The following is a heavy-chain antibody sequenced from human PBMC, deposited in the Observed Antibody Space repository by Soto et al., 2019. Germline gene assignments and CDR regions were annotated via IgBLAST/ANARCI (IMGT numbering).Heavy chain of an antibody. CDR2: ISSTTNYI. J-gene: IGHJ4*02. CDR1: GFTFTRYS. V-gene: IGHV3-21*06. CDR3: ARESEDLTSNFDY. Sequence: GGSLRLSCAASGFTFTRYSMNWVRQAPGKGLEWVSSISSTTNYIYYGDSMKGRFTISRDNAKNSLYLEMNSLRAEDAAVYYCARESEDLTSNFDYWGQGTLVTVSS.